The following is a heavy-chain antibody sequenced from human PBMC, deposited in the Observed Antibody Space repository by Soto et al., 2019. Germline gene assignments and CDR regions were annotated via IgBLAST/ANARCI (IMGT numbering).Heavy chain of an antibody. CDR1: GDTFTSYG. V-gene: IGHV1-18*01. Sequence: ASVKVSCKASGDTFTSYGISWVRQAPGQGLEWMGWISAYNGNTNYAQKLQGRVTMTTDTSTSTAYMELRSLRSDDTAVYYCARDEGPVKQRLVLYYYGMDVWGQGTTVSVPS. CDR3: ARDEGPVKQRLVLYYYGMDV. CDR2: ISAYNGNT. J-gene: IGHJ6*02. D-gene: IGHD6-25*01.